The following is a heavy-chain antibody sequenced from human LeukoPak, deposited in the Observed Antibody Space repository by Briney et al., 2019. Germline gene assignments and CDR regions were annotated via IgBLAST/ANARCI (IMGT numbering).Heavy chain of an antibody. J-gene: IGHJ4*02. CDR2: INHSGST. Sequence: SETLSLTCAVYGGSFSGYYWSWVRQPPGKGLEWIGEINHSGSTNYNPSLKSRVTISVDTSKNQFSLKLSSVTAADTAVYFCVRLVGGDIDYWGQGTLVTVSS. CDR1: GGSFSGYY. V-gene: IGHV4-34*01. CDR3: VRLVGGDIDY. D-gene: IGHD5-12*01.